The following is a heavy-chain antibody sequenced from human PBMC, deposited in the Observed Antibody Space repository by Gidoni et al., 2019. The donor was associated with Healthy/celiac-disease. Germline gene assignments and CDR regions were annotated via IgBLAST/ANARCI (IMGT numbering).Heavy chain of an antibody. D-gene: IGHD3-22*01. J-gene: IGHJ6*02. V-gene: IGHV3-30*04. CDR3: ARDRGYYYDSSGYYPPSGMDV. Sequence: QVQLVESGGGVVQPGRSLRLSCAASGFTFSSYAMHWVRQAPGKGLEWVAVISYDGSNKYYADSVKGRFTISRDNSKNTLYLQMNSLRAEDTAVYYCARDRGYYYDSSGYYPPSGMDVWGQGTTVTVSS. CDR1: GFTFSSYA. CDR2: ISYDGSNK.